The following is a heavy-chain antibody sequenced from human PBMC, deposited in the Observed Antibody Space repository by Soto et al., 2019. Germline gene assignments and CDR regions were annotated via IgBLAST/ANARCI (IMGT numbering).Heavy chain of an antibody. V-gene: IGHV3-30-3*01. J-gene: IGHJ4*01. CDR1: GFTFSSYA. D-gene: IGHD6-19*01. CDR3: AREGLAVAGTAFDY. Sequence: QVQLVESGGGVVQPGRSLRLSCAASGFTFSSYAMHWVRQAPGKGLEWVAVISYDGSNKYYADSVKGRFTISRDNSKNALYLQMNSLRAEDTAVYYCAREGLAVAGTAFDYWGHGTLVTVSS. CDR2: ISYDGSNK.